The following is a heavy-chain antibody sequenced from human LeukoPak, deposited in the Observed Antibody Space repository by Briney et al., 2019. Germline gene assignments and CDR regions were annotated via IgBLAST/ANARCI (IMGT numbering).Heavy chain of an antibody. CDR1: GFTVSRDY. CDR2: VDGGDTT. D-gene: IGHD2-15*01. CDR3: ARAIQFGGYFDY. Sequence: GGSLRLSCAASGFTVSRDYMIGVRQAPGKGLEWVSVVDGGDTTYYADSVRGRFTISRDTSKNTLYLQMNSLRADDTAVYYCARAIQFGGYFDYWGQGTLVAVSS. V-gene: IGHV3-53*01. J-gene: IGHJ4*02.